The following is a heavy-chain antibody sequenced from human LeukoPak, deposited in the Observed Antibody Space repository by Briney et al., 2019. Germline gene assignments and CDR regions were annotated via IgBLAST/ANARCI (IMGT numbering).Heavy chain of an antibody. J-gene: IGHJ4*02. CDR3: AKAPNYYGSGSYYTLDY. CDR1: GFTFSNYG. CDR2: ITGSGGNT. Sequence: PGGSLRLSCAASGFTFSNYGMNWVRQAPGKGLEWVSGITGSGGNTYYADSVKGRFTISRDNSKNTLYLQMNSLRAEDTAVYYCAKAPNYYGSGSYYTLDYWGQGTLVTVSS. V-gene: IGHV3-23*01. D-gene: IGHD3-10*01.